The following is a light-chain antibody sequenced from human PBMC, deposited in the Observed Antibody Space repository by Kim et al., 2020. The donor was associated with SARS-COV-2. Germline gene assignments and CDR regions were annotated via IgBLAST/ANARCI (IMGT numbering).Light chain of an antibody. V-gene: IGLV2-8*01. CDR3: SSYAGSNWV. CDR2: EVS. J-gene: IGLJ3*02. Sequence: QSALTQPPSASGSPGQSVTIPCTGTSSDVGGYNFVSWYQQHPGKAPKLMIYEVSKRPSGVPDRFSGSKSGNTASLTVSGLQAEDEADYYCSSYAGSNWVFGGGAQLTVL. CDR1: SSDVGGYNF.